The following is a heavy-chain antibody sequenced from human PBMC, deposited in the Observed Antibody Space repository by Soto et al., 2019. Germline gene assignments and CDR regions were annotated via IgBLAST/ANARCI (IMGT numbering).Heavy chain of an antibody. Sequence: QVTLMESGPALVKPTETLTLTCTVSGFSLTTGKMGVSWIRQPPGKALEWLAHIFSDNERSYSTSLQGRLTISKDTSGSQVVLSMTNVDPVDTATYYCARMKVDSYQFYYAMDVWGQGTTVTVSS. D-gene: IGHD3-9*01. CDR2: IFSDNER. V-gene: IGHV2-26*01. CDR3: ARMKVDSYQFYYAMDV. J-gene: IGHJ6*02. CDR1: GFSLTTGKMG.